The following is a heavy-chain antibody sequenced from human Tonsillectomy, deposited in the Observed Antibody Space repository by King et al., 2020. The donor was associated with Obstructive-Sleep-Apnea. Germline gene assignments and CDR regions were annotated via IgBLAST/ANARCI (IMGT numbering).Heavy chain of an antibody. CDR1: GASTSSRGYY. CDR2: IYYSGST. D-gene: IGHD3-10*01. CDR3: ARYYYGSGTHWPHAFDI. Sequence: PLQESDPGLVKPSQTLSLTCTVSGASTSSRGYYWSWIRQHPGKGLEWIAYIYYSGSTYYNPSLKSRVTISVDTSKNHFSLRLNSVTAADTAVYYCARYYYGSGTHWPHAFDIWGQGTMVTVSS. J-gene: IGHJ3*02. V-gene: IGHV4-31*03.